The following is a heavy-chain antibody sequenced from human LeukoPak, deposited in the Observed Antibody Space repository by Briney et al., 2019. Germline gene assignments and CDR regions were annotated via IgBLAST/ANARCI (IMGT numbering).Heavy chain of an antibody. Sequence: GGSLRLSCAASGFTFSNHWMHWVRQVPGKGLVWVSRINSDGSSTSYADSVKGRFTISRDNAKNTLYLQMNSLRAEDTAVHYCARATSYNNYGMDVWGQGATVTVSS. CDR2: INSDGSST. CDR3: ARATSYNNYGMDV. J-gene: IGHJ6*02. D-gene: IGHD1-14*01. V-gene: IGHV3-74*01. CDR1: GFTFSNHW.